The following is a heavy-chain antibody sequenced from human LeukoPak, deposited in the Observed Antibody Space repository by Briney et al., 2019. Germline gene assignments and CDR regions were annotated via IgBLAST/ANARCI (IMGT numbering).Heavy chain of an antibody. CDR2: ISNSGGRT. D-gene: IGHD3-10*01. Sequence: GGSLRLSCSASGFTFSSYAMSWVRQAPGKGLEWVSGISNSGGRTQYVDSVKGRFTISRDNSMNTLYLQMNSLRVEDTAVYYCVKDTGGSGSYSYANWGQGSLVTVTA. V-gene: IGHV3-23*01. J-gene: IGHJ4*02. CDR3: VKDTGGSGSYSYAN. CDR1: GFTFSSYA.